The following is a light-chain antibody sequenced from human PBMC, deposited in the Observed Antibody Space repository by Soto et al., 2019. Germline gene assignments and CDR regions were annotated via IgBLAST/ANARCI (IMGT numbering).Light chain of an antibody. CDR3: QQSHGT. J-gene: IGKJ2*01. V-gene: IGKV1-39*01. CDR1: QPIGTY. Sequence: DIQMTQSPSSLSASVGDRVTITCRASQPIGTYLDWYQQKPGSAPNLVIYDASSLQRGVASRFSGSGSGTDFTLAISSLQPEDFSTYYCQQSHGTFGQGTKLEIK. CDR2: DAS.